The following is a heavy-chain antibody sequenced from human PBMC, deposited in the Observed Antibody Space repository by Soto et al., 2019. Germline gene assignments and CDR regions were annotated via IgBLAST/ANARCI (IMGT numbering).Heavy chain of an antibody. V-gene: IGHV1-18*01. CDR1: GYTFTSYG. Sequence: ASVKVSCKASGYTFTSYGISWVRQAPGQGLEWMGWISAYNGNTNYAQKLQGRVTMTTDTSTSTAYMELRSLRSDDTAVYYCAREATVTKVDYYYYGMDVWGQGTTVTVSS. CDR2: ISAYNGNT. D-gene: IGHD4-4*01. J-gene: IGHJ6*02. CDR3: AREATVTKVDYYYYGMDV.